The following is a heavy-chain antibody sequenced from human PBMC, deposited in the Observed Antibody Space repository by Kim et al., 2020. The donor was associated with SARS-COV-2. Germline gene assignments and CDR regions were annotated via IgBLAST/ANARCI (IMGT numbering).Heavy chain of an antibody. V-gene: IGHV4-39*01. Sequence: SNPPLKSRVTISVDTSKNQCSLKLSSGTAADTAVYYCARLSRYSSSFDYWGQGTLVTVSS. D-gene: IGHD6-6*01. J-gene: IGHJ4*02. CDR3: ARLSRYSSSFDY.